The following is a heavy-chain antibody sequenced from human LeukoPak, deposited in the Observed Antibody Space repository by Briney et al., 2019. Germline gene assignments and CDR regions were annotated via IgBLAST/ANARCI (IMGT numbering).Heavy chain of an antibody. CDR3: ARDREREMATIPFDY. CDR1: GYTFTSYY. J-gene: IGHJ4*02. CDR2: INPSGGST. V-gene: IGHV1-46*01. Sequence: ASVKVSCKASGYTFTSYYMHWVRQAPGQGLEWMGIINPSGGSTSYAQKFQGRVTMTRDTSTSTVYMELSSLRSEDTAVYYCARDREREMATIPFDYWGQGTLVPVSS. D-gene: IGHD5-24*01.